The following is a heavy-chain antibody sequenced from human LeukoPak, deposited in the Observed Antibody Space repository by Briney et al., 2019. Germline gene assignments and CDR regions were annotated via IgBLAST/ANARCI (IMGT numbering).Heavy chain of an antibody. Sequence: PGGSLRLSCAASGFTFSSYGMHWVRQAPGKGLEGVAFIRYDGSNKYYADSVKGRFTISRDNSKNTLNLHMNSLRAEDTAVYYCAKDPTHYRVWDYYETIGLSYWGQGTLVTVSS. CDR2: IRYDGSNK. CDR1: GFTFSSYG. D-gene: IGHD3-22*01. V-gene: IGHV3-30*02. CDR3: AKDPTHYRVWDYYETIGLSY. J-gene: IGHJ4*02.